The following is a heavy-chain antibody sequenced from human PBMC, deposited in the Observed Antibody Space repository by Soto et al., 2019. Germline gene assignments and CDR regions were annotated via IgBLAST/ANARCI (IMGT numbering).Heavy chain of an antibody. D-gene: IGHD2-2*02. J-gene: IGHJ6*02. CDR3: ARPSPATAIQSLYYYYGMDV. CDR1: GGTFSSYA. V-gene: IGHV3-66*01. CDR2: IYSGGST. Sequence: GASVKVSCKASGGTFSSYAISWVRQAPGKGLEWVSVIYSGGSTYYADSVKGRFTISRDNSKNTLYLQMNSLRAEDTAVYYCARPSPATAIQSLYYYYGMDVWGQGTTVTVSS.